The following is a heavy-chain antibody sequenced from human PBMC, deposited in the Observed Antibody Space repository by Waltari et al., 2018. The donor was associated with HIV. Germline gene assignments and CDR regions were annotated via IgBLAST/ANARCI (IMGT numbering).Heavy chain of an antibody. Sequence: QVQLQESGPGLVKPSQTLSLTGPVSGGSITSCSYYWSWIRQPAGKGLEWIGRIYTSGSTNYNPSLKSRVTISIDTPKNQFSLKLSSVTAVDTAVYYCARWREGGYDLGGFDYWGQGTLVTVSS. CDR2: IYTSGST. J-gene: IGHJ4*02. CDR3: ARWREGGYDLGGFDY. V-gene: IGHV4-61*02. CDR1: GGSITSCSYY. D-gene: IGHD5-12*01.